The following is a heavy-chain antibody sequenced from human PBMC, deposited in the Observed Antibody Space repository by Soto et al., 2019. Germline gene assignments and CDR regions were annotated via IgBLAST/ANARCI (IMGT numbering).Heavy chain of an antibody. V-gene: IGHV5-10-1*01. CDR1: GYSFTSYW. J-gene: IGHJ5*02. Sequence: PGESLKISCKGSGYSFTSYWISWVRQMPGKGLEWMGRIDPSDSYTNYSPSFQGHVTISADKSISTAYLQWSSLKASDTAMYYCATSAMAHGPFDPWGQGTLVTVSS. CDR3: ATSAMAHGPFDP. CDR2: IDPSDSYT. D-gene: IGHD5-18*01.